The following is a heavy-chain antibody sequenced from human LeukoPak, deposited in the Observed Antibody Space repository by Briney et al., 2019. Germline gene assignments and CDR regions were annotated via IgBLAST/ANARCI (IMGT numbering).Heavy chain of an antibody. V-gene: IGHV3-66*02. CDR3: ARAWSGYSSGWYGVY. CDR2: IYSGGST. D-gene: IGHD6-19*01. J-gene: IGHJ4*02. Sequence: GGSLRLSCAASGFTVSSNYMSWVRQAPGKGLEWVSVIYSGGSTYYADSVKGRFTISRDNSKNTLYLQMNSLRAEDTAVYYCARAWSGYSSGWYGVYWGQGTPVTVSS. CDR1: GFTVSSNY.